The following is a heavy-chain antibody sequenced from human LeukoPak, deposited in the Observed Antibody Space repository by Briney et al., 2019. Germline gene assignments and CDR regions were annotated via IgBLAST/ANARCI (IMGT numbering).Heavy chain of an antibody. Sequence: SVTLSLTCTVSGGSISSYYWSWIRQPPGKGLEWIGYIHYSGSTNYNPSLKSRVTMSVDTSNNQLSLMMTSVTAADTAVFYCARTPQGDNYFDYWGQGHLVTVSS. CDR1: GGSISSYY. J-gene: IGHJ4*02. V-gene: IGHV4-59*12. CDR2: IHYSGST. D-gene: IGHD3-9*01. CDR3: ARTPQGDNYFDY.